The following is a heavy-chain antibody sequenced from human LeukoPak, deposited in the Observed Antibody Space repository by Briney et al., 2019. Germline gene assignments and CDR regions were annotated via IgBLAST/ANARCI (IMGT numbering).Heavy chain of an antibody. CDR3: ARRSGVAVAGAFDY. D-gene: IGHD6-19*01. CDR2: ISYDGRNK. Sequence: GGSLRLSCAASGFTFSNYAMHWVRQAPGKGLEWVAVISYDGRNKQYADSAKGRFTISRDNSKNTLYLQTNSLRAEDTAVYFCARRSGVAVAGAFDYWGQGTLVTVSS. J-gene: IGHJ4*02. CDR1: GFTFSNYA. V-gene: IGHV3-30*04.